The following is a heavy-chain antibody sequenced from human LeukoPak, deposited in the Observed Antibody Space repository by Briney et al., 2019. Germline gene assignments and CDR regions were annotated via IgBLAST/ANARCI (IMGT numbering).Heavy chain of an antibody. J-gene: IGHJ4*02. Sequence: GGSLRLSCGASGFTFSSYAMHWVRQAPGKGLEYVSAISSNGGSTYYANSVKGRFTISRDNSKNTLYLQMGSLRAEDMAVYYCARGPYYYDSTGVDYWGQGTLVTVSS. CDR2: ISSNGGST. D-gene: IGHD3-22*01. CDR1: GFTFSSYA. CDR3: ARGPYYYDSTGVDY. V-gene: IGHV3-64*01.